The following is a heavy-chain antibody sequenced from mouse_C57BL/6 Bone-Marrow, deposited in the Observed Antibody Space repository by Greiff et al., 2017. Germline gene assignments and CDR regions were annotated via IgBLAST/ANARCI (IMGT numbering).Heavy chain of an antibody. J-gene: IGHJ2*01. CDR2: IDPETGGT. CDR3: TIRPGDY. V-gene: IGHV1-15*01. CDR1: GYTFTDYE. Sequence: QVQLKQSGAELVRPGASVTLSCKASGYTFTDYEMHWVKQTPVHGLEWIGAIDPETGGTAYNQKCKGKAILTADKSSSTAYMELRSLTSEDSAVYYCTIRPGDYWGQGTTLTVSS.